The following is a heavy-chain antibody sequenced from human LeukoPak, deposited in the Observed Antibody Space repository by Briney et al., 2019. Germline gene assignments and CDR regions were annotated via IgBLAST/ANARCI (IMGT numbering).Heavy chain of an antibody. D-gene: IGHD5-12*01. Sequence: GGSLRLSCAASGFTFSSYSMLWVRQAPGKGLEWVSYISSSSSTIYYADSVKGRFAISRDNAKNSLYLQMNSLRAEDTAVYYCARNLHSGYDFYWGQGTLVTVSS. V-gene: IGHV3-48*04. CDR2: ISSSSSTI. J-gene: IGHJ4*02. CDR3: ARNLHSGYDFY. CDR1: GFTFSSYS.